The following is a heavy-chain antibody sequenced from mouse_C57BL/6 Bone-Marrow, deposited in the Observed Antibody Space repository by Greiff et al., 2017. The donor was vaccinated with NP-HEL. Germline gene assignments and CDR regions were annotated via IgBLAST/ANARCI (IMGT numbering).Heavy chain of an antibody. J-gene: IGHJ4*01. D-gene: IGHD2-2*01. Sequence: QVQLQQSGAELVRPGTSVKMSCKASGYTFTNYWIGWAKQRPGHGLEWIGDIYPGGGYTNYNEKFKGKATLTADKSSSTAYMQFSSLTSEDSAIYYCARWGVTNAMDYWVKEPQSPSPQ. CDR2: IYPGGGYT. CDR1: GYTFTNYW. V-gene: IGHV1-63*01. CDR3: ARWGVTNAMDY.